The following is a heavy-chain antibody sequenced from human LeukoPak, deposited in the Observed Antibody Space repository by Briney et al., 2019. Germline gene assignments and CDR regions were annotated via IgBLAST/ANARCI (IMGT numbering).Heavy chain of an antibody. V-gene: IGHV1-2*06. CDR3: ARVHFDWLLFYYGMDV. CDR2: INPNSGGT. Sequence: GASVTVSCKASGYTFTSYYTHWVRQAPGQGLEWMGRINPNSGGTNYAQKFQGRVTMTRDTSISTAYMELSRLRSDDTAVYYCARVHFDWLLFYYGMDVWGQGTTVTVSS. CDR1: GYTFTSYY. J-gene: IGHJ6*02. D-gene: IGHD3-9*01.